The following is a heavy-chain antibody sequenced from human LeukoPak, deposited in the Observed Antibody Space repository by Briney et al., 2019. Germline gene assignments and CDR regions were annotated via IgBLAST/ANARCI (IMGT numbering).Heavy chain of an antibody. Sequence: PGGALRLSCAASGFTFSSYSMNWVRPAPGEGLEWVSSLSSSSSYIYYADSVKGRFTISRDNSKNTLYLQMNSLRAEDTAVYYCARAEVPAAIKSGAFDIWGQGTMVTVSS. V-gene: IGHV3-21*01. CDR2: LSSSSSYI. J-gene: IGHJ3*02. CDR1: GFTFSSYS. CDR3: ARAEVPAAIKSGAFDI. D-gene: IGHD2-2*01.